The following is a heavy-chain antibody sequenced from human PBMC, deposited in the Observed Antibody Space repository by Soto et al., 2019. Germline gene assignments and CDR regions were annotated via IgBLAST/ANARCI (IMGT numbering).Heavy chain of an antibody. Sequence: GGSLRLSCAASGFTFSIYAMSWVRQAPGKGLEWVSAISGSGGSTYYADSVKGRFTISRDNSKNTLYLQMNSLRAEDTAVYYCAKDSSYYYGSGSYQIDAFDIWGQGTMVTVSS. CDR2: ISGSGGST. V-gene: IGHV3-23*01. CDR3: AKDSSYYYGSGSYQIDAFDI. J-gene: IGHJ3*02. CDR1: GFTFSIYA. D-gene: IGHD3-10*01.